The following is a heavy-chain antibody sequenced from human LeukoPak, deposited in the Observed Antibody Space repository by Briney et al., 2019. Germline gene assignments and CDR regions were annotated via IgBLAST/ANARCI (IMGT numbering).Heavy chain of an antibody. J-gene: IGHJ4*02. CDR3: ARGYSANSFDY. CDR2: ISSNGGST. CDR1: GFTFSSYA. D-gene: IGHD6-13*01. V-gene: IGHV3-64*01. Sequence: WGSVRLSCAASGFTFSSYAMHWVRQAPGKGLEYVSAISSNGGSTYYANYVKGRFAISRDNSKNTLYLQMGSLRAVDMAVYYCARGYSANSFDYWGQGTLVTLSS.